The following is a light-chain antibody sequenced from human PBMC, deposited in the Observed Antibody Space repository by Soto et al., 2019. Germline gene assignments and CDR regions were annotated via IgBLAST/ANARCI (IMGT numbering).Light chain of an antibody. V-gene: IGKV3-20*01. J-gene: IGKJ1*01. CDR1: QSVSRIY. CDR3: HHYET. CDR2: GAS. Sequence: EIVLTQSPGTLSLSPGDRATLSCRASQSVSRIYLGWYQQKPGQAPRLLMYGASIRAAGVPDRLSGSGSGTEFTLTISRLEPEDFTVYYCHHYETFGQGTKVDIK.